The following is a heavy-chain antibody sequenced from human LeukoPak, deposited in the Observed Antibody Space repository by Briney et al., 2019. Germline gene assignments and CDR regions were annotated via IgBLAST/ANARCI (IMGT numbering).Heavy chain of an antibody. CDR3: VREGTHGGVPPTTTRGVGAFDV. CDR2: TSASGNSI. D-gene: IGHD1-26*01. CDR1: GFTFSSYA. J-gene: IGHJ3*01. V-gene: IGHV3-23*01. Sequence: PGGSLRLSCAASGFTFSSYAMSWVRQAPGKGLEWVSATSASGNSIYYADSVKGRFTISRDNSKNTLYLQMNSLRAEDTAVYYCVREGTHGGVPPTTTRGVGAFDVWGQGTMVTVSS.